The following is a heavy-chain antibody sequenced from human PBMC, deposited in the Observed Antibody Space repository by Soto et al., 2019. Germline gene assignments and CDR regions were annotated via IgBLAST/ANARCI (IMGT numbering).Heavy chain of an antibody. D-gene: IGHD2-15*01. CDR2: FDTEHSET. CDR3: AAAYCNGGSCYSAWNGGFDP. J-gene: IGHJ5*02. V-gene: IGHV1-24*01. Sequence: ASVKVSCKVSGDTLSYLSMHWVRQAPGKGLEWMGGFDTEHSETIYAQKFQGRLTITEDTSTDTAYMELSSLRSEDTAVYFCAAAYCNGGSCYSAWNGGFDPWG. CDR1: GDTLSYLS.